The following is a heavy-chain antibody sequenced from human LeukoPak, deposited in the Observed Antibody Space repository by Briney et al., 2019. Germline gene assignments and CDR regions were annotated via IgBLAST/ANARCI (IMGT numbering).Heavy chain of an antibody. D-gene: IGHD3-22*01. V-gene: IGHV5-51*01. CDR3: ARQQGSNYYDSSGYYDY. J-gene: IGHJ4*02. CDR1: GYSFTSYW. Sequence: GESLKISCKGSGYSFTSYWIGWVRQMPGKGLEWMGIIYPGDSDTRYSPSFQGQVTISADKSISTAYPQWSSLKASDTAMYYCARQQGSNYYDSSGYYDYWGQGTLVTVSS. CDR2: IYPGDSDT.